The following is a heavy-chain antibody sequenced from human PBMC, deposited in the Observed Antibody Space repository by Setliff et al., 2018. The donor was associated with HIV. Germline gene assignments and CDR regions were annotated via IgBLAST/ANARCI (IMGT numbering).Heavy chain of an antibody. V-gene: IGHV4-61*09. CDR3: ARHGLLWFGAGYNWFDP. J-gene: IGHJ5*02. Sequence: KASETLSLTCTVSGGSISSGSYYWSWIRQPAGKGLEWIGHIYTSGSTNYNPSLKSRVTISVDTSKNQFSLKLSSVTAADTAVYYCARHGLLWFGAGYNWFDPWGQGTQVTVSS. D-gene: IGHD3-10*01. CDR2: IYTSGST. CDR1: GGSISSGSYY.